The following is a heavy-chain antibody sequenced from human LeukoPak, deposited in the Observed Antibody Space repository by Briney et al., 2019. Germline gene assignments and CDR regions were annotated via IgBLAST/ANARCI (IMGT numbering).Heavy chain of an antibody. D-gene: IGHD4-17*01. CDR1: GVSLDDYY. Sequence: SETLSLTCAVSGVSLDDYYWSWLRQTPGKGLEWLGEINHSGYTNDSPSLKSRVTLSIDTSNKQFSLNLRSVTVADAGIYYCTRMTTGHDYWGQGTLVTVSS. J-gene: IGHJ4*02. CDR2: INHSGYT. CDR3: TRMTTGHDY. V-gene: IGHV4-34*01.